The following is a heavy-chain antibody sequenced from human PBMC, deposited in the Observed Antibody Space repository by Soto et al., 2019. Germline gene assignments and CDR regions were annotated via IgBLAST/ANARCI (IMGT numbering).Heavy chain of an antibody. J-gene: IGHJ6*02. CDR2: INTYNGYT. CDR1: GYTFTSCG. Sequence: QVHLVQSGAEVKKPGASVKVSCKASGYTFTSCGISWVRQAPGQGLEWMGLINTYNGYTKYPQNFQGRVTMTTDTSTGTVYMELRSLTSDDTAVYYCARDPTKGLDVWGQGTTVTVSS. D-gene: IGHD1-1*01. V-gene: IGHV1-18*01. CDR3: ARDPTKGLDV.